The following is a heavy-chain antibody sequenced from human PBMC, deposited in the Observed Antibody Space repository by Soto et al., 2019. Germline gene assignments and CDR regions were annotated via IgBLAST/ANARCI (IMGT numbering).Heavy chain of an antibody. CDR1: VFTFSSYG. V-gene: IGHV3-33*01. CDR2: IWDDGRNK. D-gene: IGHD2-15*01. Sequence: QVQLVESGGGVVQPGRSLRLSCAASVFTFSSYGMHWVRQAPGKGLEWVAVIWDDGRNKYYADSVKGRFTISRDNSKNTLYLQMNSLRAEDTAVYYCARHCSGGSCYDACDMWGQGTMVTVSS. J-gene: IGHJ3*02. CDR3: ARHCSGGSCYDACDM.